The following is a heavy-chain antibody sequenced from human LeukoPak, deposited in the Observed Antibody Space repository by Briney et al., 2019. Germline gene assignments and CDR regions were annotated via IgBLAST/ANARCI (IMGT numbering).Heavy chain of an antibody. CDR3: ARGHLGLSP. CDR2: FHNSRTT. D-gene: IGHD3-10*01. V-gene: IGHV4-59*01. Sequence: SERPSVTCIYGHGFLIGYSCSVIQAPPEGRVEWIGYFHNSRTTSYNPSLTGRVTISVDTAMDQISLKLNSVTAADTAVYYCARGHLGLSPWGQGTLVTVSS. CDR1: HGFLIGYS. J-gene: IGHJ5*02.